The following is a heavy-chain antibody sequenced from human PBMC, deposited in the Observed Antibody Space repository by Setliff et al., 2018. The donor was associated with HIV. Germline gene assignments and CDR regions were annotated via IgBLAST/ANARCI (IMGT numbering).Heavy chain of an antibody. J-gene: IGHJ3*02. CDR3: ATQRDIVMVPGQGGFDI. Sequence: GASVKVSCKASGYTFTSYYMHWVRQAPGQGLEWMGRISVYNGNTIYAQKLQGRVIMTTDTSTSTAYMELRSLRSDDTAMYYCATQRDIVMVPGQGGFDIWAQGTMVTVSS. CDR2: ISVYNGNT. V-gene: IGHV1-18*04. CDR1: GYTFTSYY. D-gene: IGHD2-2*01.